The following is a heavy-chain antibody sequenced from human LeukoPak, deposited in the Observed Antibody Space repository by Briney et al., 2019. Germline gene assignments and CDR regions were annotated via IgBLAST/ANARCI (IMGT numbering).Heavy chain of an antibody. CDR3: AKDLHYYDSSGYYLGAFDI. V-gene: IGHV1-18*01. D-gene: IGHD3-22*01. J-gene: IGHJ3*02. Sequence: ASVKVSCKASGYTFTSYGISWVRQAPGQGLEWMGWISAYNGNTNYAQKLQGRVTMTTDTSTSTTYMELRSLRSDDTAVYYCAKDLHYYDSSGYYLGAFDIWGQGTMVTVSS. CDR2: ISAYNGNT. CDR1: GYTFTSYG.